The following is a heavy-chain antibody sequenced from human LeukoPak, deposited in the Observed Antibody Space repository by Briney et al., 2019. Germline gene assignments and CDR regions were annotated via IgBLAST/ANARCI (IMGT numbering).Heavy chain of an antibody. CDR2: ISAYNGNT. Sequence: GASVKVSCKASGYTFTSYGISWVRQAPGQGLEWMGWISAYNGNTNYAQKLQGRVTMTTDTSTSTAYMELRSLRSDDTAVYYCARVLCSSTSCPAWDYYYGMDVWGQGTTVTVSS. CDR3: ARVLCSSTSCPAWDYYYGMDV. CDR1: GYTFTSYG. J-gene: IGHJ6*02. D-gene: IGHD2-2*01. V-gene: IGHV1-18*01.